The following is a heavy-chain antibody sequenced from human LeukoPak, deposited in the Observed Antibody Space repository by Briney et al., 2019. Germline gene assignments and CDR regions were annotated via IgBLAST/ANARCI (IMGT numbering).Heavy chain of an antibody. CDR3: VAASAFSSSWRS. CDR2: ITASDTTK. CDR1: GPSFSSYN. D-gene: IGHD6-13*01. V-gene: IGHV3-48*01. J-gene: IGHJ5*02. Sequence: GGSLRLSCVASGPSFSSYNMYWVRQAPGKGPEWVAYITASDTTKYYADSVKGRFAISRDNVKKSLILQMNSRRAEDTAVYYCVAASAFSSSWRSWGQGTVVTVSS.